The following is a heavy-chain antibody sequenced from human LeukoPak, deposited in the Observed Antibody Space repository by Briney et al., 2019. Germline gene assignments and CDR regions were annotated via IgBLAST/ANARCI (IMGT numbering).Heavy chain of an antibody. CDR2: IYHSGST. CDR3: ARMSNWLPDY. D-gene: IGHD7-27*01. Sequence: SETLSLTCAVSGYSISSGYYWGWIRQPPGKGLELIGSIYHSGSTYYNPSLKSRVTISVDTSKNQFSLKLSSVTAADTAVYYCARMSNWLPDYWGQGTLVTVSS. CDR1: GYSISSGYY. J-gene: IGHJ4*02. V-gene: IGHV4-38-2*01.